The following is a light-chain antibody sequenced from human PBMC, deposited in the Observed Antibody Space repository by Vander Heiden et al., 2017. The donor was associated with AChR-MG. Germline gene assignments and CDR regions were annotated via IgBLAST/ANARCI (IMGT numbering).Light chain of an antibody. V-gene: IGLV3-1*01. J-gene: IGLJ2*01. CDR3: LAWDGGTAI. CDR2: QDT. Sequence: SYELTQPHPVSVSPGQTASITCSGAKSGEKYAYWYQQKPGHSPVLVMYQDTKRASGIPERISGSDSGTTATLTISETQAMDEADFYCLAWDGGTAIFGGGTKLTVL. CDR1: KSGEKY.